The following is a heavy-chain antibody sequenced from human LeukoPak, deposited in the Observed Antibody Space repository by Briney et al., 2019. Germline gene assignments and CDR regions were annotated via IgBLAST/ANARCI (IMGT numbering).Heavy chain of an antibody. J-gene: IGHJ6*02. CDR3: ARSGDGYNRYYYYYGMDV. CDR1: GFTFSSYG. CDR2: ISYDGSNK. V-gene: IGHV3-30*19. Sequence: EGSLRLSCAASGFTFSSYGMHWVRQAPGKGLEWVAVISYDGSNKYYADSVKGRFTISRDNSKNTLYLQMNSLRAEDTAVYYCARSGDGYNRYYYYYGMDVRGQGTTVTVSS. D-gene: IGHD5-24*01.